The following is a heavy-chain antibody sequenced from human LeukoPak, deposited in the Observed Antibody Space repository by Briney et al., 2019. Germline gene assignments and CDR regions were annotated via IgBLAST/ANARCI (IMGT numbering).Heavy chain of an antibody. J-gene: IGHJ4*02. CDR2: IKQDGSEK. CDR1: GFTFSSYW. Sequence: PGGSLRLSCAASGFTFSSYWMSWVRQAPGKGLEWVANIKQDGSEKYYVDSVKGRFTISRDTAKNSLYLQMNSLRAKDTAVYYCSGSGWIDYWGQGTLVTVSS. CDR3: SGSGWIDY. V-gene: IGHV3-7*01. D-gene: IGHD6-19*01.